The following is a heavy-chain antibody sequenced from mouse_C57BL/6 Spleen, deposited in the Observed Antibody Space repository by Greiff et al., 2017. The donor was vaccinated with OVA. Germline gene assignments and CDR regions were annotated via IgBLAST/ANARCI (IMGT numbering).Heavy chain of an antibody. CDR3: ARGAGSSPSWFAY. V-gene: IGHV5-16*01. J-gene: IGHJ3*01. CDR1: GFTFSDYY. D-gene: IGHD1-1*01. Sequence: EVKLMESEGGLVQPGSSMKLSCTASGFTFSDYYMAWVRQVPEKGLEWVANINYDGSSTYYLDSLKSRFIISRDNAKNILYLQMSSLKSEDTAAYYCARGAGSSPSWFAYWGQGTLVTVSA. CDR2: INYDGSST.